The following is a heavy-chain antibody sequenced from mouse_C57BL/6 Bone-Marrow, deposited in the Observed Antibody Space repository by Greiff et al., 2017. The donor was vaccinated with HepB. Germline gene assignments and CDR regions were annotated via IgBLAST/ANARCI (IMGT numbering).Heavy chain of an antibody. D-gene: IGHD3-2*02. CDR3: ANSSGWFAY. V-gene: IGHV5-4*01. CDR2: ISDGGSYT. J-gene: IGHJ3*01. Sequence: VQLKESGGGLVKPGGSLKLSCAASGFTFSSYAMSWVRQTPEKRLEWVATISDGGSYTYYPDNVKGRFTISRDNAKNNLYLQMSHLKSEDTAMYYCANSSGWFAYWGQGTLVTVSA. CDR1: GFTFSSYA.